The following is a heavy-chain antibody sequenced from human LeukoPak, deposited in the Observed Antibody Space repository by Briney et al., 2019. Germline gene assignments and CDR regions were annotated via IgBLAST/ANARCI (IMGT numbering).Heavy chain of an antibody. CDR3: ARRRPMITIFGVAPPFDY. CDR1: GGSIRSSTYY. CDR2: IYYSGYT. J-gene: IGHJ4*02. V-gene: IGHV4-39*07. D-gene: IGHD3-3*01. Sequence: SETLSLTCTVSGGSIRSSTYYWGWIRQPPGKGLEWIGSIYYSGYTYQNPSLKSRVTISVDTSKNQFSLKLSSVTAADTAVYYCARRRPMITIFGVAPPFDYWGQGTLVTVSS.